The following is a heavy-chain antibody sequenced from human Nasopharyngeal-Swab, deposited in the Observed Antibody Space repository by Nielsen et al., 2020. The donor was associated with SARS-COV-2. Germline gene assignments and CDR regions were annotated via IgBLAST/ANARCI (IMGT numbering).Heavy chain of an antibody. V-gene: IGHV2-5*01. CDR1: GFSLSTSGMG. CDR3: ARNPPRGSGFDY. CDR2: IYWNDDK. Sequence: SGPTLVKPTQTLTLTCTFSGFSLSTSGMGVGWIRQPPGKALEWLALIYWNDDKRYSPSLNSRLTITKDTSKNQVVLTLTDMDPVDTATYYCARNPPRGSGFDYWGQGALVTVSS. D-gene: IGHD6-19*01. J-gene: IGHJ4*02.